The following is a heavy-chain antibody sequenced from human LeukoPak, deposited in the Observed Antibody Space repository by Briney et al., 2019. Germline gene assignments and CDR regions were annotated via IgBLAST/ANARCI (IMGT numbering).Heavy chain of an antibody. V-gene: IGHV3-21*06. CDR3: ASDLGYVDY. CDR1: GFTFSTYA. J-gene: IGHJ4*02. D-gene: IGHD2-2*01. Sequence: PGGPLRLSCAASGFTFSTYAMNWVRQAPGKGLEWVPSLGGSSRSIFYAGSLKGRLILSRDNAKNTLFLQMNSLRAEDTALDYCASDLGYVDYWGQGTLVTVSS. CDR2: LGGSSRSI.